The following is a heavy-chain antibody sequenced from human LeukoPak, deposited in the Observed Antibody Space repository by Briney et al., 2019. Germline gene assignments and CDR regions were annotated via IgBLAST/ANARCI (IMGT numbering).Heavy chain of an antibody. CDR1: GFTVSSNY. Sequence: PGGSLRLSCAASGFTVSSNYMSWVRQAPGKGLEWASVIYSGGSTYYADSVKGRFTISRDNSKNTLYLQMNSLRAEDTAVYYCARDLAGGYAGFDYWGQGTLVTVSS. CDR3: ARDLAGGYAGFDY. D-gene: IGHD5-12*01. V-gene: IGHV3-53*01. CDR2: IYSGGST. J-gene: IGHJ4*02.